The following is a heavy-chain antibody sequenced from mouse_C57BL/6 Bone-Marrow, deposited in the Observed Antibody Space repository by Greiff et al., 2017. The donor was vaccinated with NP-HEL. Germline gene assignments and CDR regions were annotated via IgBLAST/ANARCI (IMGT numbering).Heavy chain of an antibody. Sequence: QVQLKESGAELMKPGASVKLSRKATGYTFTGYWIEWVKQRPGHGLEWIGEILPGSGSTNYNEKFKGTATFTADTSSNTAYMQLSSLTTEDSAIYYCANDYYCRSPYYYAMDYWGQGTSVTVAS. D-gene: IGHD1-1*01. CDR2: ILPGSGST. CDR1: GYTFTGYW. J-gene: IGHJ4*01. CDR3: ANDYYCRSPYYYAMDY. V-gene: IGHV1-9*01.